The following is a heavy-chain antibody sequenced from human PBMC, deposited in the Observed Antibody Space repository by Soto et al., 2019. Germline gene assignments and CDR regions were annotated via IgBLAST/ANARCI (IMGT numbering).Heavy chain of an antibody. CDR3: ARDRDDYGSGNYYNRIDF. CDR1: GFTFTNYW. V-gene: IGHV3-7*03. CDR2: IKQDGSAT. J-gene: IGHJ4*02. D-gene: IGHD3-10*01. Sequence: PGGSLRLSCAASGFTFTNYWMSWVRQAPGRGLEWVTNIKQDGSATSYADSVRGRFTLSRDNAKNSVSLQMSRLRSEDTAVYYCARDRDDYGSGNYYNRIDFWGQGTLVTVSS.